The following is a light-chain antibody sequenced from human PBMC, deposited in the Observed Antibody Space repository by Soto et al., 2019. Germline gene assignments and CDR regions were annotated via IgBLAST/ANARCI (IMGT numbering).Light chain of an antibody. CDR1: QVISTS. CDR3: QHYDNLPPSIT. J-gene: IGKJ5*01. CDR2: DAS. Sequence: IQLAQSPAFLSPSTGESVTITCRAIQVISTSLAWYQQKPGKAPKLLIYDASNLETGVPSRFSGSGSGTDFTVTISSLQPEDIATYYCQHYDNLPPSITFGQGTRLEIK. V-gene: IGKV1-33*01.